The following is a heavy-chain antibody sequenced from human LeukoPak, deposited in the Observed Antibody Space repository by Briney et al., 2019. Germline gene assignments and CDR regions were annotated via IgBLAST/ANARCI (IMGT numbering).Heavy chain of an antibody. D-gene: IGHD5-24*01. V-gene: IGHV1-69*13. J-gene: IGHJ6*02. CDR1: GGTFSSYA. CDR2: IIPIFGTA. CDR3: ARIRDGYNSYFFYGMDV. Sequence: GASVKVSCKASGGTFSSYAISWVRQAPGQGLEWMGGIIPIFGTANYAQKFQGRLTITADESTSTAYMGLSSLRSEDTAVYYCARIRDGYNSYFFYGMDVWGQGTTVTVSS.